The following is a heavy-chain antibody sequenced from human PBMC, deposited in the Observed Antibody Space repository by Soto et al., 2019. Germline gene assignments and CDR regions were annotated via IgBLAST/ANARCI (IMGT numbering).Heavy chain of an antibody. J-gene: IGHJ3*02. D-gene: IGHD2-8*01. V-gene: IGHV4-59*01. CDR2: IYYSGST. CDR3: GKNDLDGPFDI. CDR1: GGSISHYY. Sequence: PSETLSLTCAVSGGSISHYYRSWIRQPPGKGLEWIGYIYYSGSTKYNADLKSGVTISEDMSKNKFPLNLRNRNAADTAVYYCGKNDLDGPFDIWGQGTMVTVSS.